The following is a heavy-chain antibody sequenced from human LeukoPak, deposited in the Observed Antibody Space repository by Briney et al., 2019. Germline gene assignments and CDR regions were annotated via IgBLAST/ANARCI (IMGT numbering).Heavy chain of an antibody. Sequence: SETLSLTCAVYGGSFSGYYWSWIRQPPGKGLEWIGEINHSGSTNYNPSLKSRVTISVDTSKNQFSLKLSSVTAADTAVYYCARGGAHLIRRLGYCSSTSCYTYWGQGTLVTVSS. D-gene: IGHD2-2*02. J-gene: IGHJ4*02. V-gene: IGHV4-34*01. CDR3: ARGGAHLIRRLGYCSSTSCYTY. CDR1: GGSFSGYY. CDR2: INHSGST.